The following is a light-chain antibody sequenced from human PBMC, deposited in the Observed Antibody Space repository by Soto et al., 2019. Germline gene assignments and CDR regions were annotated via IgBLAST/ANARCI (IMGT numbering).Light chain of an antibody. J-gene: IGKJ4*01. V-gene: IGKV3-20*01. CDR1: QSVRSNY. Sequence: EIVLTQSPGTLSLYPGETATLSCRASQSVRSNYVAWYQQKPGQAPRFLIYDASSRAPGIPDRFSGSGSGTDFTLTISRLEPEDFVVYYCQQYGSSPLTFGGGTKVEIK. CDR2: DAS. CDR3: QQYGSSPLT.